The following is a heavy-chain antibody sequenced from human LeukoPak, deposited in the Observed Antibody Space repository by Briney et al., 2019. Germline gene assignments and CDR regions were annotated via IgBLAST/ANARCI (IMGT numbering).Heavy chain of an antibody. CDR1: GGSFSGYY. CDR2: INHSGST. D-gene: IGHD2-2*01. J-gene: IGHJ5*02. CDR3: ARAKYQPFNWFDP. Sequence: ETLSLTCAVYGGSFSGYYWSWIRQPPGKGLEWIGEINHSGSTNYNPSLKSRVTISVDTSKNQFSLKLSSVTAADTAVYYCARAKYQPFNWFDPWGQGTLVTVSS. V-gene: IGHV4-34*01.